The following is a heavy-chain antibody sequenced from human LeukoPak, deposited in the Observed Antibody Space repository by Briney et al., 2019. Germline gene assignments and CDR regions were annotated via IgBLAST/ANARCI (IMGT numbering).Heavy chain of an antibody. J-gene: IGHJ4*02. CDR2: ISGSTGSA. V-gene: IGHV3-23*01. CDR1: GFTFSNYA. Sequence: GGSLRLSCAASGFTFSNYAFNWVRQAPGKGLEWVSAISGSTGSAYYADSVKGRFTISRDNSKNTVYLQMNSLRAEDTAVYYCAKTSYYYDSSGYPDFDYWGQGTLVTVSS. D-gene: IGHD3-22*01. CDR3: AKTSYYYDSSGYPDFDY.